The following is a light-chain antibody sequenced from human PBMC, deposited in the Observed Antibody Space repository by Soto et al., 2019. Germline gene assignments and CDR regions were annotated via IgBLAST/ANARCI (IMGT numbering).Light chain of an antibody. J-gene: IGKJ5*01. CDR1: QSVSSSY. Sequence: IVLTQSPGILSLSPGERATLSCRASQSVSSSYLAWYQQKPGQAPRLLIYGASSRATGIPDRFSGSGSGTDFTLTISRLEPEDSAVYYCQQYGSSITFGQGTRLEI. CDR2: GAS. CDR3: QQYGSSIT. V-gene: IGKV3-20*01.